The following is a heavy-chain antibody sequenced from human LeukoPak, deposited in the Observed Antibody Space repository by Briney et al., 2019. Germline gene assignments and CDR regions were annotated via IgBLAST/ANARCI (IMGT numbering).Heavy chain of an antibody. CDR3: ARFHWELAIHPYYYYGMDV. Sequence: GGSLRLSCAASGFTFSSYWMSWVRQAPGKGLEWVANIKQDGSEKYYVDSVKGRFTISRDNAKNSLYLQMNSLRAEDTAVYYCARFHWELAIHPYYYYGMDVWGQGTTVTVSS. CDR2: IKQDGSEK. J-gene: IGHJ6*02. D-gene: IGHD1-7*01. V-gene: IGHV3-7*03. CDR1: GFTFSSYW.